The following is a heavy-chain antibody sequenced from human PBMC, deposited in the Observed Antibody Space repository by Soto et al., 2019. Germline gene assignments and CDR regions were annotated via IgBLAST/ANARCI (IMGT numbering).Heavy chain of an antibody. J-gene: IGHJ5*02. Sequence: QVQLVQSGAEVKKPGSSVKVSCKASGGTFSSYAISWVRQAPGQGLEWMGGIIPIFGTANYAQKFQGRVTITADESTSTAYMELSSLRSEDTAVYYCARDLSSIAARRWCRWFDPWGQGTLVTVSS. CDR1: GGTFSSYA. V-gene: IGHV1-69*01. CDR3: ARDLSSIAARRWCRWFDP. CDR2: IIPIFGTA. D-gene: IGHD6-6*01.